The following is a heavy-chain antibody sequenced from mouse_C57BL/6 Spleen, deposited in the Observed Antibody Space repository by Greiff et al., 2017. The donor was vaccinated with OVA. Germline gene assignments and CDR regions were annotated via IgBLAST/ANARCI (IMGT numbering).Heavy chain of an antibody. CDR1: GYAFSSSW. CDR3: ARRGPHYFDY. Sequence: QVQLKQSGPELVKPGASVKISCKASGYAFSSSWMNWVKQRPGKGLEWIGRIYPGDGDTNYNGKFKGKATLTADKSSSTAYMQLSSLTSEDSAVYFCARRGPHYFDYWGQGTTVTVSS. J-gene: IGHJ2*01. CDR2: IYPGDGDT. V-gene: IGHV1-82*01.